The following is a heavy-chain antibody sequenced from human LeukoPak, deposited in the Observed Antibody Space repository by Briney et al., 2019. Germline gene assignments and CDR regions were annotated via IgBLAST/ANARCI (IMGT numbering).Heavy chain of an antibody. CDR2: INPSSGGT. CDR3: ARGAPNSSGFRLVDN. V-gene: IGHV1-2*02. CDR1: GYTFSDYY. J-gene: IGHJ4*02. Sequence: ASVKVSCETFGYTFSDYYLNWVRQAPGQGLEWMGWINPSSGGTNYAQNFQGRVTLTRDTSISTAYMDLYRLISDDTAVYYCARGAPNSSGFRLVDNWGQGTLVTVSS. D-gene: IGHD6-19*01.